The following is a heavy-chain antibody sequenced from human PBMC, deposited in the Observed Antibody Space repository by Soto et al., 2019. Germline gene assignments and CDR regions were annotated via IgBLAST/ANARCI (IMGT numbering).Heavy chain of an antibody. D-gene: IGHD1-26*01. CDR2: IAGSGGDI. V-gene: IGHV3-23*01. Sequence: PGGSLRLSCAASGFTFSSYGMHWVRQAPGKGLEWVSSIAGSGGDISYADSVKGRFTISRDNSKSTLFLQMDSLRAEDTAIYYCAKKYYGTYPFDYWGQGTLVTVSS. CDR3: AKKYYGTYPFDY. J-gene: IGHJ4*02. CDR1: GFTFSSYG.